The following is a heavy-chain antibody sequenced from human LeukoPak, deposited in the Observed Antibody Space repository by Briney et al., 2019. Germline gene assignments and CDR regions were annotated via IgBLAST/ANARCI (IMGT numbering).Heavy chain of an antibody. D-gene: IGHD3-10*01. CDR2: IRDKRHGATT. CDR3: ARTIYYYGSGGDAFDI. CDR1: GFTFGDYS. J-gene: IGHJ3*02. V-gene: IGHV3-49*03. Sequence: GGSLRLSCTASGFTFGDYSMSWFRQPAGKGLERVGSIRDKRHGATTEYAASVKGRFTISRDDSKSIAYLQMNSLKTEDTAVYYCARTIYYYGSGGDAFDIWGQGTMVTVSS.